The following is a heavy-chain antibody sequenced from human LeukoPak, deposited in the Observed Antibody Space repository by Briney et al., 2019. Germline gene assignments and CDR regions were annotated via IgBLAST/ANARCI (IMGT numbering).Heavy chain of an antibody. J-gene: IGHJ4*02. Sequence: ASVKVSCKASGYLFISHGLTWVRQAPGQGLEWMGWISTYSANATYAQNFQGRVTMTTDTSTETAYLELSSLRSDDTAVYYCASSGTRYNSAWCRIWGQGTLVTVSS. V-gene: IGHV1-18*01. CDR2: ISTYSANA. D-gene: IGHD6-19*01. CDR1: GYLFISHG. CDR3: ASSGTRYNSAWCRI.